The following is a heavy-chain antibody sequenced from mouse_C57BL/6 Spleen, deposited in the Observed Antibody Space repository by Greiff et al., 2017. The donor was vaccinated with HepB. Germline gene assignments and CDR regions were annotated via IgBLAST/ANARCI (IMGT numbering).Heavy chain of an antibody. CDR1: GYSITSGYY. D-gene: IGHD2-5*01. J-gene: IGHJ2*01. V-gene: IGHV3-6*01. CDR2: ISYDGSN. CDR3: AREGGYNNYAFDY. Sequence: EVHLVESGPGLVKPSQSLSLTCSVTGYSITSGYYWNWIRQFPGNKLEWMGYISYDGSNNYNPSLKNRISITRDTSKNQFFLKLNSVTTEDTATYYCAREGGYNNYAFDYWGQGTTLTVSS.